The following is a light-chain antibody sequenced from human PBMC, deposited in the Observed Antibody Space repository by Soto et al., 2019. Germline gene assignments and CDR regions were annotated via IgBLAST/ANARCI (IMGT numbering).Light chain of an antibody. J-gene: IGKJ1*01. Sequence: DIQMTPSPPSLSASMVDRVTITCRARQRISNYLNWYHQKPGKAHKLLIYSASSLQSGVPSRFSGRGSGTDFTLPISSLQPEALATYYGQQSYTTPWTFGQGTKVEIK. CDR1: QRISNY. CDR2: SAS. V-gene: IGKV1-39*01. CDR3: QQSYTTPWT.